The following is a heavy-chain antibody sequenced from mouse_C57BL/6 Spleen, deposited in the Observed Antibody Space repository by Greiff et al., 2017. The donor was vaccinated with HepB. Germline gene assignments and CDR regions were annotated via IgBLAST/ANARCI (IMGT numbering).Heavy chain of an antibody. CDR2: INPSSGYT. V-gene: IGHV1-4*01. D-gene: IGHD1-1*01. J-gene: IGHJ2*01. CDR3: ARGTTVVATNDY. Sequence: QVQLKESGAELARPGASVKMSCKASGYTFTSYTMHWVKQRPGQGLEWIGYINPSSGYTKYNQKFKDKATLTADKSSSTAYMQLSSLTSEDSAVYYCARGTTVVATNDYWGQGTTLTVSS. CDR1: GYTFTSYT.